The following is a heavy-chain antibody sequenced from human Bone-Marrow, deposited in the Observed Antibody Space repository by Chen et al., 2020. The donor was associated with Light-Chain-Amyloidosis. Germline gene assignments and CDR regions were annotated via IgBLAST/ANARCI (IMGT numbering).Heavy chain of an antibody. CDR3: AKAPTPRIVAASVYFES. Sequence: EVQLVESGGDLVQHGRSLRRTGAASGFPVDDHAMQWVRQTPAKCLEWVAGISWNSVSVYYADSVKGRFTISRDNDNIFLYLQMKSLKTEDTALYCCAKAPTPRIVAASVYFESWGQGALVTVSS. CDR1: GFPVDDHA. V-gene: IGHV3-9*01. J-gene: IGHJ4*02. CDR2: ISWNSVSV. D-gene: IGHD6-13*01.